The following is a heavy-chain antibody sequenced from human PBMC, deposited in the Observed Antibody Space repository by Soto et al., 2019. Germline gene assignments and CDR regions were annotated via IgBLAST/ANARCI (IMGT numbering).Heavy chain of an antibody. CDR1: GFTINNYA. CDR3: ARDGFLTLIVEFAY. CDR2: ISYDGDNK. J-gene: IGHJ4*02. D-gene: IGHD3-22*01. V-gene: IGHV3-30-3*01. Sequence: QVQLVESGGGVVQPGRSLRLSCAASGFTINNYAIHWVRQAPGKGLEWVAVISYDGDNKYYADSVKGRFTISRDNSNNTLYLQMTSLRVEDTAVYYCARDGFLTLIVEFAYWGQGTLVTVSS.